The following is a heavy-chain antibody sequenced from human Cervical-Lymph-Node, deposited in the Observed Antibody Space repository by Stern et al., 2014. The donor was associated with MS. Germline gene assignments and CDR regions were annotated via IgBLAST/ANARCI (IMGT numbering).Heavy chain of an antibody. V-gene: IGHV2-70*04. J-gene: IGHJ3*02. CDR2: IDWDDDK. CDR1: GFSLSTSGMR. Sequence: QVTLKESGPALVKPTQTLTLTCTFSGFSLSTSGMRVSWIRQPPGQALEWLARIDWDDDKFYSTSLKTRLTISKDTSKNQVVLTMTNMDPVDTATYYCARMGDAFDIWGQGTMVTVSS. CDR3: ARMGDAFDI.